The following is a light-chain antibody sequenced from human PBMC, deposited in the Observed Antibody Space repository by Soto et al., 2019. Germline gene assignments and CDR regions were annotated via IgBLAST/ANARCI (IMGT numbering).Light chain of an antibody. Sequence: EIVLTQSPATLSVSPGERATLSCRASQSVSSSYLAFYQQTPGQPTMLLIYGASSRATDIPDRFSGSGSGTEFTLTISSLQPEDFAVYYCQQYDSWPWTFGPGTKVEIK. J-gene: IGKJ1*01. CDR2: GAS. CDR1: QSVSSSY. CDR3: QQYDSWPWT. V-gene: IGKV3-20*01.